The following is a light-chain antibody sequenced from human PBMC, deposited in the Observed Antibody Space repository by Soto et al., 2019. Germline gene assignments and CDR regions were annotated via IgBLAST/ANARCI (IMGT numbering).Light chain of an antibody. J-gene: IGLJ3*02. CDR1: SSDVGGYNY. CDR2: DVS. Sequence: QSALTQPRSVSGSPGQSVTISCTGTSSDVGGYNYVSWYQQHPGKAPKLMIYDVSKRPSGVPDRFSGSKSGNTACLTISGLQAEDEADYYCCSYAGSYTPYWVFGGGTKLTVL. CDR3: CSYAGSYTPYWV. V-gene: IGLV2-11*01.